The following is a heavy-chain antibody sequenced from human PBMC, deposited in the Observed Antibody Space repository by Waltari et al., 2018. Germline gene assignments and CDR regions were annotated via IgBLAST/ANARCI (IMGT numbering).Heavy chain of an antibody. CDR3: ARVDRYSYGPPTLFDY. V-gene: IGHV4-34*01. CDR2: INHSGST. D-gene: IGHD5-18*01. J-gene: IGHJ4*02. CDR1: GGSFSGYY. Sequence: QVQLQQWGAGLLKPSETLSLTCAVYGGSFSGYYWSWIRQPPGKGLEWIGEINHSGSTNYNPSLKSRVTIAVDTSTNQFSLKLSSVTAADTAVYYCARVDRYSYGPPTLFDYWGQGTLVTVSS.